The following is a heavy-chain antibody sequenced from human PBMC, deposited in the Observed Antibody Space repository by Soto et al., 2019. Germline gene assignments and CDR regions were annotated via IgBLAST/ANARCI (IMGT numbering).Heavy chain of an antibody. D-gene: IGHD6-13*01. J-gene: IGHJ4*02. CDR1: GFTLSSYW. Sequence: EVQLVESGGGLVQPGGSLRLSCVGSGFTLSSYWMSWARQAPGKGLEWLANIKQDGSEQHYVDSVKGRFSISRDNAQNSLFLHMSSLRDEDTAVYYCARGSSLNYLGQGTLVNVSS. V-gene: IGHV3-7*01. CDR2: IKQDGSEQ. CDR3: ARGSSLNY.